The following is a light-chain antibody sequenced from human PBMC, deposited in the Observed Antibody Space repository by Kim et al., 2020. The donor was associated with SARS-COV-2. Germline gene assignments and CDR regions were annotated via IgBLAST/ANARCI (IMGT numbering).Light chain of an antibody. CDR2: AAS. CDR3: QQYYSTRGLWS. V-gene: IGKV1-NL1*01. Sequence: IGDTVTITCRASQGISTSLAWLQQKSGKAPTLLVYAASKLKSGVPTRFSGSGSGTDFTLTISNLQAEDFATYHCQQYYSTRGLWSFGKGTKVDIK. CDR1: QGISTS. J-gene: IGKJ1*01.